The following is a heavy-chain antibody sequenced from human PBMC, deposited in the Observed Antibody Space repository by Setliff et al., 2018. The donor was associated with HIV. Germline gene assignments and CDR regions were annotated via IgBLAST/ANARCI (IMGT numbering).Heavy chain of an antibody. Sequence: PSETLSLTCAVYGGSFSGYYWNWIRQPPGKGLEWIGEINHSGSTNYNPSLKSRVTLSVGTSKNQFSLKLSSVTAADTAVYYCARGAIQLWLRSYYYMDVWGKGTTVTVSS. CDR1: GGSFSGYY. J-gene: IGHJ6*03. D-gene: IGHD5-18*01. CDR2: INHSGST. V-gene: IGHV4-34*01. CDR3: ARGAIQLWLRSYYYMDV.